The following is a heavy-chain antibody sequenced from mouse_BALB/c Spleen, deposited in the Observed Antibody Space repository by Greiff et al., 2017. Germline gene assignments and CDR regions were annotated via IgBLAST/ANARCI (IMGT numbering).Heavy chain of an antibody. Sequence: QVQLQQSGAELVKPGASVKLSCKASGYTFTSYYMYWVKQRPGQGLEWIGEINPSNGGTNFNEKFKSKATLTVDKSSSTAYMQLSSLTSEDSAVYYCTRGGSLGNYYAMDYWGQGTSVTVSS. CDR1: GYTFTSYY. J-gene: IGHJ4*01. CDR2: INPSNGGT. CDR3: TRGGSLGNYYAMDY. V-gene: IGHV1S81*02. D-gene: IGHD2-1*01.